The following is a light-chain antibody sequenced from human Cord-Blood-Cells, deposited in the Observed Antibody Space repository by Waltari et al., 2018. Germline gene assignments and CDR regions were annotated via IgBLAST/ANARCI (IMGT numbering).Light chain of an antibody. CDR3: QQSYSTPYT. J-gene: IGKJ2*01. V-gene: IGKV1-39*01. CDR1: QSISSY. Sequence: DIQMTQSRPSLPTPVRGSRTIPCRASQSISSYLNWYQQKPGKAPKLLIYAASSLQSGVPSRFSGSGSGTDFTLTISSLQPEDFATYYCQQSYSTPYTFGQGTKLEIK. CDR2: AAS.